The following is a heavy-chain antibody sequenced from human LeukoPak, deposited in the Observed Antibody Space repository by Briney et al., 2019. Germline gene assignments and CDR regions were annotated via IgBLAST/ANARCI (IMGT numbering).Heavy chain of an antibody. V-gene: IGHV3-7*04. CDR1: GFTFSRYW. CDR2: IKQDGSEK. D-gene: IGHD2-21*02. CDR3: ARGLGGGDLDY. J-gene: IGHJ4*02. Sequence: GGSLRLSCAASGFTFSRYWMSWVRQAPGKGLEWVANIKQDGSEKYYVDSVKGRFTISRDNAKNSLYLQMNSLRAEDTAVYYCARGLGGGDLDYWGQGTLVTVSS.